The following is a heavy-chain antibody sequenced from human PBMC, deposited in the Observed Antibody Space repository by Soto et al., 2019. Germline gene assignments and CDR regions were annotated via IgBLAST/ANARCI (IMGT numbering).Heavy chain of an antibody. D-gene: IGHD6-13*01. Sequence: EAQLVESGGGLVQPGGSLRLSCAASGFTFSNYEMHWVRQAPGKGLEYVSGISNNWAYTDYAKSVKGRFTISRDNSENTLYLQMGSLRAEDMALYYCARRGYGSRWPNVYMDVWGKGTTVTVSS. V-gene: IGHV3-64*01. CDR2: ISNNWAYT. CDR3: ARRGYGSRWPNVYMDV. J-gene: IGHJ6*03. CDR1: GFTFSNYE.